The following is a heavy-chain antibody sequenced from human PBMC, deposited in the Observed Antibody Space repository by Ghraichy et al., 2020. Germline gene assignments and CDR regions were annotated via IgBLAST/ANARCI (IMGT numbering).Heavy chain of an antibody. V-gene: IGHV3-30-3*01. J-gene: IGHJ4*02. Sequence: GGSLRLSCAASGFTFSSYAMHWVRQAPGKGLEWVAVISYDGSNKYYADSVKGRFTISRDNSKNTLYLQMNSLRAEDTAVYYCARDLPLSQLRFLEWLSWGYFDYWGQGTLVTVSS. CDR2: ISYDGSNK. D-gene: IGHD3-3*01. CDR1: GFTFSSYA. CDR3: ARDLPLSQLRFLEWLSWGYFDY.